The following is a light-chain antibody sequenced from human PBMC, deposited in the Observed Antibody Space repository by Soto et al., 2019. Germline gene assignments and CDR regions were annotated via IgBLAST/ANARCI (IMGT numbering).Light chain of an antibody. CDR3: AAWDDTLDAQV. CDR1: RSNIGRNF. J-gene: IGLJ3*02. CDR2: RNN. V-gene: IGLV1-47*01. Sequence: QSVLTQSPSASGTPGQRVTISCSGSRSNIGRNFAYWYQHVPGTAPRLLIQRNNERPSGVPDRFSGSKSGTSVSLAISGLRSDDEAIYYCAAWDDTLDAQVFGGGTKLTVL.